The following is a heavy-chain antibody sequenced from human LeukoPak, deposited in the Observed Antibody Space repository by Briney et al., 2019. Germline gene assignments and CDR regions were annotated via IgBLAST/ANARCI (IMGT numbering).Heavy chain of an antibody. V-gene: IGHV4-4*02. D-gene: IGHD2-15*01. J-gene: IGHJ4*02. CDR2: INHSGST. CDR3: ARGRMCSGGSCYPFDY. Sequence: SETLSLTCAVSGGSISSNNWWGWVRQPPGKGLEWIGEINHSGSTNYNPSLKSRVTISVDTSKNQFSLKLSSVTAADTAVYYCARGRMCSGGSCYPFDYWGQGTLVTVSS. CDR1: GGSISSNNW.